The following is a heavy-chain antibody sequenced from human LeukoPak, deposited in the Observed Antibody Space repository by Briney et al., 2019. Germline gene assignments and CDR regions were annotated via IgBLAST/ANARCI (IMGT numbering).Heavy chain of an antibody. D-gene: IGHD1-26*01. CDR3: AKVGRGRVVGATSYFDS. CDR2: ISGSGGST. V-gene: IGHV3-23*01. CDR1: GFTFSSYA. Sequence: GGSLRLSCAASGFTFSSYAMSWVRQAPGKELEWVSAISGSGGSTYYADSVKGRFTISRDNSKNTLFLRMNSLRAEDTAVYYCAKVGRGRVVGATSYFDSWGQGTLVTVSS. J-gene: IGHJ4*02.